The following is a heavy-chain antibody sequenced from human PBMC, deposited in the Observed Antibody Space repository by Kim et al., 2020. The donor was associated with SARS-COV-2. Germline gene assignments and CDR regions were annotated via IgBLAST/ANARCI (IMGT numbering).Heavy chain of an antibody. CDR3: ASPTSGYNWNDALDY. V-gene: IGHV3-21*01. J-gene: IGHJ4*02. Sequence: GGSLRLSCAASGFTFSSYSMNWVRRAPGKGLEWVSSISSSSSYIYYADSVKGRFTISRDNAKNSLYLQMNSLRAEDTAVYYCASPTSGYNWNDALDYWGQGTLVTVSS. D-gene: IGHD1-20*01. CDR1: GFTFSSYS. CDR2: ISSSSSYI.